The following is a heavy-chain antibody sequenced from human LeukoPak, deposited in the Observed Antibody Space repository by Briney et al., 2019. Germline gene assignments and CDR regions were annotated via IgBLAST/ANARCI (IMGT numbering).Heavy chain of an antibody. CDR1: GFTFSSYG. Sequence: QPGGSLRLSCAASGFTFSSYGMSWVRQAPGKGLEWVSAISGSGGSTYYADSVKGRFTISRDSSKNTLYLQMNRLRAEDAAVYYCAKAPVTTCSGAYCYPFDYWGQGTLVTVSS. J-gene: IGHJ4*02. V-gene: IGHV3-23*01. D-gene: IGHD2-21*01. CDR3: AKAPVTTCSGAYCYPFDY. CDR2: ISGSGGST.